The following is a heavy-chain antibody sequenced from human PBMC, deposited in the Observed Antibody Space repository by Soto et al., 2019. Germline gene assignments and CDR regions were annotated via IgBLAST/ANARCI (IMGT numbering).Heavy chain of an antibody. D-gene: IGHD2-15*01. Sequence: ASVKVSCKASGYTFTGYYMHWVRQAPGQGHEWMGWINPNSGGTNYAQKFQGWVTMTRDTSISTAYMELSRLRSDDTAVYYCARGAATWGRTRYYYGMDVWGQGTTVTVSS. V-gene: IGHV1-2*04. CDR3: ARGAATWGRTRYYYGMDV. CDR1: GYTFTGYY. CDR2: INPNSGGT. J-gene: IGHJ6*02.